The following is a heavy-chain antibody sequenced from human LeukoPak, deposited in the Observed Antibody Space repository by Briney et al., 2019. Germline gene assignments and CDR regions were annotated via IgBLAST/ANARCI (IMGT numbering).Heavy chain of an antibody. CDR2: IYYSGST. CDR1: GGSISSGGYY. J-gene: IGHJ6*02. V-gene: IGHV4-31*03. CDR3: ARVPYYYGMDV. Sequence: SSETLSLTCTVSGGSISSGGYYCSWIRQHPGKGLEWIGYIYYSGSTYYNPSLKSRVTISVDTSKNQFSLKLSSVTAADTAVYYCARVPYYYGMDVWGQGTTVTVSS.